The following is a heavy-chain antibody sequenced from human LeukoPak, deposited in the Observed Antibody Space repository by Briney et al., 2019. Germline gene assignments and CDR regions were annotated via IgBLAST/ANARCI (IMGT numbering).Heavy chain of an antibody. D-gene: IGHD3-10*01. Sequence: PSQTLSLTCTVSGGSISSGEYYWSWIRQPPGKGLEWIGYIYYSGSTNYNPSLKSRVTISVDTSKNQFSLKLSSVTAADTAVYYCAREGYYGSGSMGLFDYWGQGTLVTVSS. CDR1: GGSISSGEYY. CDR3: AREGYYGSGSMGLFDY. J-gene: IGHJ4*02. CDR2: IYYSGST. V-gene: IGHV4-61*08.